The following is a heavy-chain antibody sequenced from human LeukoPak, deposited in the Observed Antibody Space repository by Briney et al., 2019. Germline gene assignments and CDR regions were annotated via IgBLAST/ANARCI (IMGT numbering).Heavy chain of an antibody. CDR1: GGSISSYY. J-gene: IGHJ4*02. CDR3: AGASYDSSGVH. D-gene: IGHD3-22*01. V-gene: IGHV4-59*01. Sequence: ETLSLTCTVSGGSISSYYWSWIRQPPGKGLEWIGYIYYSGSTNYNPSLKSRVTISVDTSKNQFSLKLSSVTAADTAVYYCAGASYDSSGVHWGQGTLVTVSS. CDR2: IYYSGST.